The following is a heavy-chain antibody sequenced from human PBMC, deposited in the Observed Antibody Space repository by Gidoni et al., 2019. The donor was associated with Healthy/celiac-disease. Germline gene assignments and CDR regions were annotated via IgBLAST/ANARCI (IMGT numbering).Heavy chain of an antibody. CDR3: AKFGSSWFPMDV. D-gene: IGHD6-13*01. V-gene: IGHV3-23*01. CDR1: GFTFSSYA. CDR2: ISGSGGST. J-gene: IGHJ6*02. Sequence: EVQLLESGGGLVQPGGSLRLSCAASGFTFSSYAMSWVRQAPGKGREWVAAISGSGGSTYYADSVKGRFTISRDNSKNTLYLQMNSLRAEVTAVYYCAKFGSSWFPMDVWGQGTTVTVSS.